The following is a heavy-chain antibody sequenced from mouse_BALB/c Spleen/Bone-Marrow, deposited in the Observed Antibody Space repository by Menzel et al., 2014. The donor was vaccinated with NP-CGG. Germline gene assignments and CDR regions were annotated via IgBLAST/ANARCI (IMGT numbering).Heavy chain of an antibody. CDR3: ARQGYYGKGDY. CDR1: GFDFSRYW. Sequence: VQLQQSGGGLVQPGGSLKLSCAAPGFDFSRYWMSWVRQAPGKGLEWIGEINPDSSTINYTPSLKDKFIISRDNAKNTLYLQMSKVRSEDTALYYCARQGYYGKGDYWGQGTTLTVSS. V-gene: IGHV4-1*02. CDR2: INPDSSTI. D-gene: IGHD2-1*01. J-gene: IGHJ2*01.